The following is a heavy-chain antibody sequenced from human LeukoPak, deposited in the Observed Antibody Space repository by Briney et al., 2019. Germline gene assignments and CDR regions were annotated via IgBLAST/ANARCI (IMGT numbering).Heavy chain of an antibody. CDR1: GGTFSSYT. CDR3: ARARKDYDFWIGYLSFDY. Sequence: SVKVSCKASGGTFSSYTISWVRQAPGQGLEGMGRIIPILGIAKYAQKFQGRVKITAHKSTNTAYIELSSQSSEDTAVYYCARARKDYDFWIGYLSFDYWGQGTLVTVSS. V-gene: IGHV1-69*02. J-gene: IGHJ4*02. CDR2: IIPILGIA. D-gene: IGHD3-3*01.